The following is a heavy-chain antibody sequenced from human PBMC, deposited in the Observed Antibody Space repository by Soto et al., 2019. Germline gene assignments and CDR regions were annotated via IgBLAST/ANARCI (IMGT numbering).Heavy chain of an antibody. Sequence: QVQLVQSGAEVKKPGASVKVSCKASGYTFTSYDINWVRQATGQGLEWMGGMNPNSGNTGYAQKLKGRVTMTRNTSISNAYMHLRSLRAEATAVYYCACRPPYDSSGYSFQHWGQGTLVTVSS. CDR3: ACRPPYDSSGYSFQH. CDR1: GYTFTSYD. J-gene: IGHJ1*01. CDR2: MNPNSGNT. V-gene: IGHV1-8*02. D-gene: IGHD3-22*01.